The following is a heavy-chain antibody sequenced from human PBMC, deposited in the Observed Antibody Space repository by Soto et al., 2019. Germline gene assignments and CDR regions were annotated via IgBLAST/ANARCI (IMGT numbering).Heavy chain of an antibody. D-gene: IGHD3-10*01. CDR3: AREAEVTMVRGVIIKGDAFDI. CDR2: IIPILGIA. J-gene: IGHJ3*02. Sequence: GASVKVSCKASGGTFSNYTISWVRQAPGQGLEWMGRIIPILGIANYAQKFQGRVTITADKSTSTAYMELSSLRSEDTAVYYCAREAEVTMVRGVIIKGDAFDIWGQGTMVTVSS. V-gene: IGHV1-69*04. CDR1: GGTFSNYT.